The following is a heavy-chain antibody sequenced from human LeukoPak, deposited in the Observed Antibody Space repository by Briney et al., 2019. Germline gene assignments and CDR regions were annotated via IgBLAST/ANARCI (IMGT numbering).Heavy chain of an antibody. Sequence: SETLSLTCAVYGGSFSGYYWSWIRQPPGKGLEWIGEINHSGSTSYNPSLKSRVAISVDPSKNQSSLELSSATAADTAVYYCARGENDSSGYYFDYWGQGTLVTVSS. V-gene: IGHV4-34*01. D-gene: IGHD3-22*01. CDR1: GGSFSGYY. CDR2: INHSGST. J-gene: IGHJ4*02. CDR3: ARGENDSSGYYFDY.